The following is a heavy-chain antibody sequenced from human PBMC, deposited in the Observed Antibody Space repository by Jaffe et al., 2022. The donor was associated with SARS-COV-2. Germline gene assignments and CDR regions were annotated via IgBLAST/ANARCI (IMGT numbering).Heavy chain of an antibody. Sequence: EVQLVESGGGLVQPGRSLRLSCAASGFTFDDYAMHWVRQAPGKGLEWVSGISWNSGSIGYADSVKGRFTISRDNAKNSLYLQMNSLRAEDTALYYCAKDMSPAAAGIFPDAFDIWGQGTMVTVSS. D-gene: IGHD6-13*01. J-gene: IGHJ3*02. V-gene: IGHV3-9*01. CDR3: AKDMSPAAAGIFPDAFDI. CDR2: ISWNSGSI. CDR1: GFTFDDYA.